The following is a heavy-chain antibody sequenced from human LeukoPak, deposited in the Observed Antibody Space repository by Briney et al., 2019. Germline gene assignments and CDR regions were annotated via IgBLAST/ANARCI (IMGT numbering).Heavy chain of an antibody. V-gene: IGHV4-39*07. D-gene: IGHD2-2*01. CDR1: GGSISTSNYF. CDR3: ARDSCSSTSCRRKFDD. CDR2: IYYSGST. Sequence: SETLSLTCTVSGGSISTSNYFWGWIRQSPGKGLEWIGSIYYSGSTYYNPSLKSRVTISVETSKIQFSLRLSSVTAADTAVYYCARDSCSSTSCRRKFDDWGQGTLVTVSS. J-gene: IGHJ4*02.